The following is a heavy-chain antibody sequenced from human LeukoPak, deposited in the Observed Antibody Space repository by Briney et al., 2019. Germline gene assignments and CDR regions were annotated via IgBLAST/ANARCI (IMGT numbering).Heavy chain of an antibody. J-gene: IGHJ4*01. CDR3: ARGGYTYGDY. CDR1: EYTFTGYY. CDR2: INPNSGAT. D-gene: IGHD5-18*01. V-gene: IGHV1-2*02. Sequence: ASVKVSCKASEYTFTGYYMHWVRQAPGQGLEWMGWINPNSGATDYAQNFQGRVTLTRDTSISTAYMELSRLRSDDTAVYYCARGGYTYGDYWGHGTLVTVSS.